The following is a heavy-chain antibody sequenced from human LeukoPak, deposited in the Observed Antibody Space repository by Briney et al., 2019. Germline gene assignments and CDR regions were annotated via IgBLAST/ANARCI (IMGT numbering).Heavy chain of an antibody. V-gene: IGHV4-59*01. CDR1: GGSIDGSY. D-gene: IGHD3-10*01. Sequence: PSETLSLTCTVSGGSIDGSYWSWIRLSPGGGLEWIGYIHYTGTTNYNPSLKSRLTISVDTSKNQFSLKLSSVTAADTAIYYCARLARLTLIRGVTGYHSLDVWGIGIKVTVSS. CDR3: ARLARLTLIRGVTGYHSLDV. CDR2: IHYTGTT. J-gene: IGHJ6*04.